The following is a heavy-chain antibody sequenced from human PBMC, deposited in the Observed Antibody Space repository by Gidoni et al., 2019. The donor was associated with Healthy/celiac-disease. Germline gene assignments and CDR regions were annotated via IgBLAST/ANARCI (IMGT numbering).Heavy chain of an antibody. J-gene: IGHJ6*02. Sequence: VQLVQAGAEGKKTGSSEKDYCEESGGTISSYAIRWARHAPGQGLEWMGGIILIFGTANDAQKFLGRVTNTADESTSTAYMELSSLRSEDTAVDYCARVSPDYYDRCMDVWGQGTTVTVSS. V-gene: IGHV1-69*01. CDR1: GGTISSYA. CDR2: IILIFGTA. D-gene: IGHD3-22*01. CDR3: ARVSPDYYDRCMDV.